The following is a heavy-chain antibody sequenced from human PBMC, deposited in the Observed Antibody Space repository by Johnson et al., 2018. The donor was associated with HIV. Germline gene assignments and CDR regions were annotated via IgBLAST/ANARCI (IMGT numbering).Heavy chain of an antibody. CDR3: TGEYSYGDDAFDI. Sequence: QLVESGGGFVQPGRSLRLSCAASGFTFDDYAMHWVRQAPGKGLEWVSGISWNSGSIGYADSVQGRFTISRDNTNNFLYLQMNSLRVEDTALYYCTGEYSYGDDAFDIWGQGTMVTVSS. D-gene: IGHD5-18*01. V-gene: IGHV3-9*01. J-gene: IGHJ3*02. CDR2: ISWNSGSI. CDR1: GFTFDDYA.